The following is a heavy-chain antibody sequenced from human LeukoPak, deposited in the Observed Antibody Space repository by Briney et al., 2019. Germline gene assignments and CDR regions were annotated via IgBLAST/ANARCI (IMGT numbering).Heavy chain of an antibody. V-gene: IGHV3-48*04. CDR2: ISSSSSTI. D-gene: IGHD3-10*01. J-gene: IGHJ6*02. CDR1: GFTFSSYS. CDR3: ARDIRGFGENTYGMDV. Sequence: GGSLRLSCAASGFTFSSYSMNWVRQAPGKGLEWVSYISSSSSTIYYADSVKGRFTISRDNAKNSLYLQMNSLRAEDTAVYYCARDIRGFGENTYGMDVWGQGTTVTVSS.